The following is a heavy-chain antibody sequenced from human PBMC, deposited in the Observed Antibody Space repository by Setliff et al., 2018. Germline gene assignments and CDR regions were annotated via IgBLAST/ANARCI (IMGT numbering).Heavy chain of an antibody. CDR2: ISSSGYTI. Sequence: RGSLRLSCAASGFTFSTYAMSWVRQAPGKGLEWISYISSSGYTIYYANSVKGRFSISRDDALNSLFLEMNSLRVDDTAIYYCARGKDYSDGSGYPIFQHWGQGTPVTVSS. CDR3: ARGKDYSDGSGYPIFQH. D-gene: IGHD3-22*01. V-gene: IGHV3-48*04. CDR1: GFTFSTYA. J-gene: IGHJ1*01.